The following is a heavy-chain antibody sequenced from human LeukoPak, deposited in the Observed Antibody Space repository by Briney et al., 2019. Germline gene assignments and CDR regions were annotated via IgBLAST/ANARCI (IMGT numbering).Heavy chain of an antibody. CDR3: ARRAGAYSHPYDY. J-gene: IGHJ4*02. Sequence: GGSLRLSCAASGFTFSSYEMNWVRQAPGKGLEWVSFIYSGTTHYSDSVKGRFTISRDNSKNTLYLQMNSLRAEDTAVYYCARRAGAYSHPYDYWGQGTLVTVSS. CDR1: GFTFSSYE. CDR2: IYSGTT. D-gene: IGHD4/OR15-4a*01. V-gene: IGHV3-53*01.